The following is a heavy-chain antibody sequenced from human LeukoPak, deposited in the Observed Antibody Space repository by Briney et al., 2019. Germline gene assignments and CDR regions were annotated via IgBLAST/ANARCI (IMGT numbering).Heavy chain of an antibody. V-gene: IGHV4-30-4*08. CDR2: INHSGST. J-gene: IGHJ4*02. Sequence: SQTLSLTCTVSGGSISSGDYYWSWIRQPPGKGLEWIGEINHSGSTNYNPSLKSRVTISVDTSKNQFSLKLSSVTAADTAVYYCARGHQSLLGRYYYDSSGYNYWGQGTLVTVSS. D-gene: IGHD3-22*01. CDR3: ARGHQSLLGRYYYDSSGYNY. CDR1: GGSISSGDYY.